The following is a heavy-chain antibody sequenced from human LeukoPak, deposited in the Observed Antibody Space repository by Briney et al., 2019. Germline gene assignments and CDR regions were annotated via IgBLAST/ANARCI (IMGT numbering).Heavy chain of an antibody. Sequence: SETLSLTCTVSGGSISSYYWSWIRQPPGKGLEWIGYIYYSGSTNYNPSLKSRVTISVDTSKIQFSLKLTSVTAADTAVYYCARSPSNYYGSGSYNRFDPWGQETLVTVSS. CDR1: GGSISSYY. CDR2: IYYSGST. CDR3: ARSPSNYYGSGSYNRFDP. V-gene: IGHV4-59*01. J-gene: IGHJ5*02. D-gene: IGHD3-10*01.